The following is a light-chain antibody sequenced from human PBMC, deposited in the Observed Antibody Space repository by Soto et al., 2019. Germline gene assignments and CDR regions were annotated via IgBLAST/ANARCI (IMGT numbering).Light chain of an antibody. CDR1: STDFVSYNR. Sequence: QSALTQPPSVSGSPGQSVTISCTGTSTDFVSYNRVSWYQQPPGTAPKLIIYEASNRPSGVPDRFSGSKSGNTASLTISGLQAAEEADYYCRLYTRENTNLFGTGTKATVL. J-gene: IGLJ1*01. V-gene: IGLV2-18*01. CDR2: EAS. CDR3: RLYTRENTNL.